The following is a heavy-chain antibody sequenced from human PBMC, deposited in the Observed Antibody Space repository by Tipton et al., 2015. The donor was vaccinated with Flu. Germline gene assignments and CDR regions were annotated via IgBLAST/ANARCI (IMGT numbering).Heavy chain of an antibody. CDR3: ARDAQEHCSSSSSCSEFGY. CDR2: LYYSGGA. CDR1: GGSITTSGYF. V-gene: IGHV4-39*07. J-gene: IGHJ4*02. Sequence: TLSLTCTVSGGSITTSGYFWSWLRQPPGKGLEWIGSLYYSGGAHHNPSLTSRVTMSVDTSKNQFSLKLSSVTAADTAVYYCARDAQEHCSSSSSCSEFGYWGQGTLVTVFS. D-gene: IGHD2-2*01.